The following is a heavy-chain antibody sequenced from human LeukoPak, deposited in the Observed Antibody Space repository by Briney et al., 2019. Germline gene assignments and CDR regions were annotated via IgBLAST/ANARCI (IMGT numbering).Heavy chain of an antibody. D-gene: IGHD4/OR15-4a*01. V-gene: IGHV3-23*01. CDR2: INGSGGST. CDR1: GFTFSSYA. Sequence: GGSLRLSCAASGFTFSSYAMSWVRQAPGKGLEWVSDINGSGGSTYYADSVKGRFTISRDNSKNTLYLQMNSLRAEDTAVYYCARRAGAYSHPYDYWGQGTLVTVSS. CDR3: ARRAGAYSHPYDY. J-gene: IGHJ4*02.